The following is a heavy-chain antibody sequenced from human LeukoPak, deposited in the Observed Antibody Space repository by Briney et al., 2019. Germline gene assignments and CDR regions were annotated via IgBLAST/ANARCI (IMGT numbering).Heavy chain of an antibody. CDR2: IYYSGST. J-gene: IGHJ5*02. Sequence: SETLSLTCSVSGDSMSSYYWSWIRQPPGKGLEWIGYIYYSGSTNYNPSLKSRVTMSVDTSKNQFSLKLTSVTAADTAVYYCARRSGYSPNWFDPWGQGTLVTVSS. D-gene: IGHD3-3*01. CDR3: ARRSGYSPNWFDP. CDR1: GDSMSSYY. V-gene: IGHV4-59*12.